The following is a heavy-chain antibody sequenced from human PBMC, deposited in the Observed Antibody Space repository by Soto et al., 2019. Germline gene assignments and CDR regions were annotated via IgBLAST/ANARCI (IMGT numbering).Heavy chain of an antibody. J-gene: IGHJ5*02. V-gene: IGHV3-48*02. CDR1: GFTFSSYS. Sequence: PGGSLRLSCAASGFTFSSYSMNWVRQAPGKGLEWVSYISSSSSTIYYADSVKGRFTISRDNAKNSLYLQMNSLRDEDTAVYYCARDQTVVDTARTWFDPWGQGTLVTVSS. D-gene: IGHD5-18*01. CDR3: ARDQTVVDTARTWFDP. CDR2: ISSSSSTI.